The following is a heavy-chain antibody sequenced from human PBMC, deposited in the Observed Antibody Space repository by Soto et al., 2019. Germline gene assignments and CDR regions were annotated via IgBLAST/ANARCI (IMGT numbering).Heavy chain of an antibody. CDR2: ISYDGSNK. D-gene: IGHD2-21*02. Sequence: QVQLVESGGGVVQPGRSLRLSCAASGFTFSSYGMHWVRHAPGKGLEWVAVISYDGSNKYYADSVKGRFTISRDNSKNTLYLQMNSLRAEDTAVYYCAKELGVVTPDRGSGDYWGQGTLVTVSS. J-gene: IGHJ4*02. V-gene: IGHV3-30*18. CDR1: GFTFSSYG. CDR3: AKELGVVTPDRGSGDY.